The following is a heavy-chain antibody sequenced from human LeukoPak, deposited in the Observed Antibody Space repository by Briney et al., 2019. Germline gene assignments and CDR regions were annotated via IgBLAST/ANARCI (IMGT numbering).Heavy chain of an antibody. J-gene: IGHJ4*02. CDR3: ARGDHYSDSSGYYY. D-gene: IGHD3-22*01. V-gene: IGHV4-59*01. CDR2: IYYSGST. CDR1: GGSISSYY. Sequence: SETLSLTCTVSGGSISSYYWSWIRQPPVKGLEWIGYIYYSGSTNYTPSLKSRVTISVDTSKNQFSLKLSSVTAADTAVYYSARGDHYSDSSGYYYWGQGTLVTVSS.